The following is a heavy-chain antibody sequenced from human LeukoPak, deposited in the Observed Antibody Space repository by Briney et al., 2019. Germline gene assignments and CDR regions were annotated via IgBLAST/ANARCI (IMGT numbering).Heavy chain of an antibody. CDR2: ISYDGSNK. V-gene: IGHV3-30*03. D-gene: IGHD1-26*01. CDR1: GFTFSSYG. Sequence: TGRSLRLSCAASGFTFSSYGMHWVRQAPGKGLEWVAVISYDGSNKYYADSVKGRFTISRDNSKNTLYLQMNSLRAEDTAVYYCASLVGATLFDYWGQGTLVTVSS. CDR3: ASLVGATLFDY. J-gene: IGHJ4*02.